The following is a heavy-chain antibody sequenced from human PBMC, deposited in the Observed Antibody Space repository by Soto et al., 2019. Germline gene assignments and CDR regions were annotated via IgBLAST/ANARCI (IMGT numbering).Heavy chain of an antibody. CDR2: IWYDGSNK. CDR3: ARDRVYYFDSSGLYGMDV. CDR1: GFIFSNAW. D-gene: IGHD3-22*01. Sequence: GGSLRLSCAASGFIFSNAWINWVRQVPGKGLEWVAVIWYDGSNKYYADSVKGRFTISRDNSKNTLYLQMNSLRAEDTAVYYCARDRVYYFDSSGLYGMDVWGQGTTLTSP. V-gene: IGHV3-33*08. J-gene: IGHJ6*02.